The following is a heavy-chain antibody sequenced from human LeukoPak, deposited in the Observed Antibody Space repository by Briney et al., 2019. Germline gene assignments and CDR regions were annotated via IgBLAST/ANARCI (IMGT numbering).Heavy chain of an antibody. CDR3: ARVLIWFGQLQNWFDP. V-gene: IGHV4-39*07. J-gene: IGHJ5*02. Sequence: SETLSLTCTVSGGSMTNNTFYWGWIRQPPGKGLEWIGRIYHTGPTYYNPSLNSRLTISVDTSKNQFSLKLSFVTAADTAVYYCARVLIWFGQLQNWFDPWGPGTLVTASS. D-gene: IGHD3-10*01. CDR1: GGSMTNNTFY. CDR2: IYHTGPT.